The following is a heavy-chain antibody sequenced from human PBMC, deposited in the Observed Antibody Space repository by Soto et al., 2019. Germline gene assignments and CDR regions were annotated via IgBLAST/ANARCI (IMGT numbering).Heavy chain of an antibody. CDR3: ARVVGAPDGFDP. D-gene: IGHD1-26*01. V-gene: IGHV3-7*04. Sequence: EVQLVASGGGVVQPGGSLRLSCAASGLTFSSNWMSWVRQAPGRGLECVANIKQDGNEKYYVDSVKGRFTISRDNAKNSLYLQMNSLRAEDTAVYYCARVVGAPDGFDPWGQGTLVTVSS. CDR2: IKQDGNEK. J-gene: IGHJ5*02. CDR1: GLTFSSNW.